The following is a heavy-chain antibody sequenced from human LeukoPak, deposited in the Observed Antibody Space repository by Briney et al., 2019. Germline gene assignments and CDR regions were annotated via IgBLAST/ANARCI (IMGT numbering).Heavy chain of an antibody. Sequence: PGGSLRLSCAASGFTFSSYWMHWVRHAPGKGLVWVSRINSDGSSTSYADSVKGRFTISRDNAKNTLYLQMNSLRAEDTAVYYCARVDDMTTVTDYWGQGTLVTVSS. CDR3: ARVDDMTTVTDY. V-gene: IGHV3-74*01. CDR1: GFTFSSYW. J-gene: IGHJ4*02. D-gene: IGHD4-11*01. CDR2: INSDGSST.